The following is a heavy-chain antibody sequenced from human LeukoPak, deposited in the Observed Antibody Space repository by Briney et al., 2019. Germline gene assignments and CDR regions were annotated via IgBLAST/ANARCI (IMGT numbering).Heavy chain of an antibody. CDR1: GFTFSSYS. CDR2: ISSSSSYI. Sequence: PGGSLRLSCAASGFTFSSYSMNWVRQAPGKGLEWVSSISSSSSYIYYADSVKGRFTISRDNAKNSLYPQMNSLRAEDTAVYYCAREPCSGGSCYPGYWGQGTLVTVSS. D-gene: IGHD2-15*01. CDR3: AREPCSGGSCYPGY. J-gene: IGHJ4*02. V-gene: IGHV3-21*01.